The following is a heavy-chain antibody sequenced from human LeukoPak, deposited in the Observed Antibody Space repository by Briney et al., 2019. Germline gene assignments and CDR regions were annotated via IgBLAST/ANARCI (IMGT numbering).Heavy chain of an antibody. Sequence: ASVKVSCKAPGYTFTSYDINWVRQATGQGLEWMGWMNPNSGNTGYAQKFQGRVTITRNTSISTAYMELSSLRSEDTAVYYCARGRYYYDSSGYYRMDYWGQGTLVTVSS. D-gene: IGHD3-22*01. CDR2: MNPNSGNT. CDR3: ARGRYYYDSSGYYRMDY. CDR1: GYTFTSYD. J-gene: IGHJ4*02. V-gene: IGHV1-8*03.